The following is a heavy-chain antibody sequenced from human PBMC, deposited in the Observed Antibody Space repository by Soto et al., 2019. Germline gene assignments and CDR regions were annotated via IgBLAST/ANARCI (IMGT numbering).Heavy chain of an antibody. Sequence: GGSLRLSCAASGFTFTSFAMSWVRQAPGKGLEWVSAVSYSGGSTYYADSVKGRFTISRDNSKSTLYLQMNSLRAEDTALYYCAKHPYSTGWSGWFDPWGQGTLVTVSS. V-gene: IGHV3-23*01. D-gene: IGHD6-19*01. CDR3: AKHPYSTGWSGWFDP. CDR2: VSYSGGST. J-gene: IGHJ5*02. CDR1: GFTFTSFA.